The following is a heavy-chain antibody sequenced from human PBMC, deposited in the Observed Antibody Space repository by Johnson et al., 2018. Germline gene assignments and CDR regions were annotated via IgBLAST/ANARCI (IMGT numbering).Heavy chain of an antibody. D-gene: IGHD2-2*01. Sequence: QVQLVESGGGVVQPGRSLRLSCAASGFTFSSYAMHWVRQAPGKGLEWVAVISYDGSNKYYADSVKGRFIISRDNSKNTLYLQMNSLRAEDTAVYYCARDFGHMPSYYYYYMDVWGKGTTVTVSS. J-gene: IGHJ6*03. CDR2: ISYDGSNK. CDR3: ARDFGHMPSYYYYYMDV. V-gene: IGHV3-30-3*01. CDR1: GFTFSSYA.